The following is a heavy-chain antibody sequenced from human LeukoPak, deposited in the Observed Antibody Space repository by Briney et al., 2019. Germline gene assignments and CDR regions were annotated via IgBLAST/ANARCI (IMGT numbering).Heavy chain of an antibody. CDR2: IYYRGST. D-gene: IGHD6-19*01. CDR1: GGSISSSGYY. J-gene: IGHJ4*02. CDR3: ARNADVTVASMTFNY. V-gene: IGHV4-39*01. Sequence: PSETLSLTCTVSGGSISSSGYYWGWIRQPPGKGLEWIASIYYRGSTYYNPSLKSRVTISVDTSKNQFSLRVSSMTAADTAVYFCARNADVTVASMTFNYWGQGTLVTVSS.